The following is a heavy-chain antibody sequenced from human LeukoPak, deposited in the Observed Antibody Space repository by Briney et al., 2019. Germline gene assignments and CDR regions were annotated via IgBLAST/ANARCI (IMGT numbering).Heavy chain of an antibody. CDR1: GGSISSYY. J-gene: IGHJ4*02. CDR2: IYYSGST. Sequence: SGPTLVKPSETLSLTCTVSGGSISSYYWSWIRQPPGKGLEWIGSIYYSGSTYYNPSLKSRVTISVDTSKNQFSLKLSSVTAADTAVYYCARHIPAAFDYWGQGTLVTVSS. CDR3: ARHIPAAFDY. V-gene: IGHV4-39*01.